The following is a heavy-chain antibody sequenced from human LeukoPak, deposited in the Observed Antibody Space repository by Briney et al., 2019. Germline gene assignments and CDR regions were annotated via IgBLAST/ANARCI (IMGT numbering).Heavy chain of an antibody. CDR3: ARQSPYGAFDI. D-gene: IGHD4-17*01. V-gene: IGHV4-34*01. CDR2: INHSGST. J-gene: IGHJ3*02. Sequence: PSETLSITCAVYGGSFSGYYWSWIRQPPGKGLEWIGEINHSGSTNYNPSLKSRVTISVDTSKNQFSLKLISVTAADTAVYYCARQSPYGAFDIWGQGTMVTVSS. CDR1: GGSFSGYY.